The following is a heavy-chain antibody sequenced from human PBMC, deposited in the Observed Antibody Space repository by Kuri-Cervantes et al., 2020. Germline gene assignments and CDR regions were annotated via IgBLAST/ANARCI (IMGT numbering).Heavy chain of an antibody. CDR2: IYTSGST. D-gene: IGHD4-11*01. J-gene: IGHJ5*02. CDR1: GGSISSSSYY. V-gene: IGHV4-39*07. Sequence: SETLSLTCTVSGGSISSSSYYWGWIRQPPGKGLEWIERIYTSGSTNYNPPLKSRVTMSVDTSKNQFSLKLSSVTAADTAVYYCARDHYSNYVWGMNWFDPWGQGTLVTVSS. CDR3: ARDHYSNYVWGMNWFDP.